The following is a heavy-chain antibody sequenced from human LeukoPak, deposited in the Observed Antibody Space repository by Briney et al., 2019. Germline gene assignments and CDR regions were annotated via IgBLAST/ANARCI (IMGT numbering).Heavy chain of an antibody. D-gene: IGHD1-26*01. CDR3: ARDGLIVGATVYDY. CDR2: INPSGGST. V-gene: IGHV1-46*01. CDR1: GYTFTSYY. J-gene: IGHJ4*02. Sequence: ASVKVSCKASGYTFTSYYMHWVRQAPGQGLEWMGLINPSGGSTSYAQKLQGRVTMTTDTSTSTAYMELRSLRSDDTAVYYCARDGLIVGATVYDYWGQGTLVTVSS.